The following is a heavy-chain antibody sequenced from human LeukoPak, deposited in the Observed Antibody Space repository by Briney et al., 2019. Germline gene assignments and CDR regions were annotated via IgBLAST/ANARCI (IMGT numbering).Heavy chain of an antibody. J-gene: IGHJ4*02. CDR2: INPNSGGT. D-gene: IGHD6-13*01. V-gene: IGHV1-2*02. Sequence: ASVNVSCKASGCTFTGYHMHWVRQAPGQGLEWMGWINPNSGGTNYAQKFQGRVTMTRDTSISTAYMELSRLRSDDTAVYYCARGRSRYGFDYWGQGTLVTVSS. CDR3: ARGRSRYGFDY. CDR1: GCTFTGYH.